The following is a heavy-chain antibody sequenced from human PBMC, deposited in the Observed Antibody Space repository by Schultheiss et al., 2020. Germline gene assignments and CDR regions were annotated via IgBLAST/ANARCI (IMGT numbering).Heavy chain of an antibody. CDR3: ARESNGDYVNS. V-gene: IGHV4-31*03. J-gene: IGHJ4*02. CDR1: GGSVSSGSYY. Sequence: SETLSLTCTVSGGSVSSGSYYWSWIRQHPGKGLEWIGYIYYSGTTYYNPSLKSRVTISVDTSKNQFSLKLSSVTAADTAVYYCARESNGDYVNSWGQGTLVTVYS. CDR2: IYYSGTT. D-gene: IGHD4-17*01.